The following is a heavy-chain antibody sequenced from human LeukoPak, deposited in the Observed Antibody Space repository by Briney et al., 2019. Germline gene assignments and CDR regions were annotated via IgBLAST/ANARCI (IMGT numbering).Heavy chain of an antibody. Sequence: PSETLSLTCAVYGGSFSGYYWSWIRQPPGKGLEWIGEINHSGSTNYNPSLKSRVTISVDTSKNQFSLKLSSVTAADTAVYYCARSGYYYSWFDPWGQGTLVTVSS. J-gene: IGHJ5*02. CDR3: ARSGYYYSWFDP. CDR1: GGSFSGYY. D-gene: IGHD3-22*01. V-gene: IGHV4-34*01. CDR2: INHSGST.